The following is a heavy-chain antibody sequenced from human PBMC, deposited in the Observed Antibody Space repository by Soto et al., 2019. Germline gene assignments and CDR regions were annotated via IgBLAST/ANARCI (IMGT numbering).Heavy chain of an antibody. CDR1: GYSFTTYW. CDR3: AISSAGKSLAPFDS. Sequence: LGESLKNSWQASGYSFTTYWIAWVRQTPGGGLEWMGIIYPGDSEIKYSPSFDGQVTFSVDKSTSTAYLQWIGLKTSDTGMYFCAISSAGKSLAPFDSWGQGSLVTVSS. V-gene: IGHV5-51*01. CDR2: IYPGDSEI. J-gene: IGHJ4*02. D-gene: IGHD6-6*01.